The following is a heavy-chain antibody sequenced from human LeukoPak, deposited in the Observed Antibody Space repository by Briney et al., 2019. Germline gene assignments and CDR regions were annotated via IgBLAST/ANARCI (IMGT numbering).Heavy chain of an antibody. CDR1: GGSISSSSYY. D-gene: IGHD3-22*01. Sequence: SETLSLTCTVSGGSISSSSYYWGWIRQPPGKGLEWIGSIYYSGSTYYNPSLKSRVTMSVDTSKNQFSLKLSSVTAADTAVYYCARGANYYDSSGYRSYYYYYYMDVWGKGTTVTVSS. V-gene: IGHV4-39*07. CDR3: ARGANYYDSSGYRSYYYYYYMDV. CDR2: IYYSGST. J-gene: IGHJ6*03.